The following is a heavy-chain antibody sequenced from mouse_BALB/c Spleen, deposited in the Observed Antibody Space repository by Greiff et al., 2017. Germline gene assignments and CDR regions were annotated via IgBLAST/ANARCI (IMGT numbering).Heavy chain of an antibody. D-gene: IGHD1-1*01. J-gene: IGHJ3*01. CDR2: ISSGSSTI. CDR3: ARSGELLRFWFAY. CDR1: GFTFSSFG. V-gene: IGHV5-17*02. Sequence: DVMLVESGGGLVQPGGSRKLSCAASGFTFSSFGMHWVRQAPEKGLEWVAYISSGSSTIYYADTVKGRFTISRDNPKNTLFLQMTSLRSEDTAMYYCARSGELLRFWFAYWGQGTLVTVSA.